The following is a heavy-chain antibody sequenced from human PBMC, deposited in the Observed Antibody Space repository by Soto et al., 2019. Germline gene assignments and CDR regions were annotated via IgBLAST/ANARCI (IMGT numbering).Heavy chain of an antibody. CDR2: ISSDGSSK. V-gene: IGHV3-30*18. CDR1: GFTLTNNG. CDR3: AKDRGLAESGRWSHYYYGMDV. J-gene: IGHJ6*02. Sequence: QVQLLESGGGVVQPGRSLRLSCVASGFTLTNNGMHWVRQAPGQGLEWVAVISSDGSSKYYGDSVRGRFTISRDNSKNXXXXXXXXLRSEDTAVYYCAKDRGLAESGRWSHYYYGMDVWGQGTTVTVSS. D-gene: IGHD1-26*01.